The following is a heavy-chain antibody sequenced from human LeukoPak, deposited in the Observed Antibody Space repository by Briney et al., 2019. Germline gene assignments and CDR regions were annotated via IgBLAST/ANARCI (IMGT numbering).Heavy chain of an antibody. CDR1: GFTVSSNY. J-gene: IGHJ4*02. CDR3: ATGVVWGSSDY. CDR2: IYSGGST. V-gene: IGHV3-53*01. D-gene: IGHD3-16*01. Sequence: GGSLRLSCAASGFTVSSNYMSWVRQPPGKGLECVSVIYSGGSTYYADSVKGRFTISRDNFKNTLYLQMNSLRADDTAVYYCATGVVWGSSDYWGQGTLVIVSS.